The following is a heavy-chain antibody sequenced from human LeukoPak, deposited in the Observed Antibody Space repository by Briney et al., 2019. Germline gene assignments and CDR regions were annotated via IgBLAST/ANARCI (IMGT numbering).Heavy chain of an antibody. J-gene: IGHJ4*02. CDR2: ISGSGVST. CDR3: ASATTSIAVAGTDY. Sequence: PGGSLRLSCLTSGFTLSTNAMSWVRQAPGKGLEWVSGISGSGVSTYYADSVKGRFTISRDNSRNSLYLQMNSLRAEDTAVYYCASATTSIAVAGTDYWGQGTLVTVSS. D-gene: IGHD6-19*01. V-gene: IGHV3-23*01. CDR1: GFTLSTNA.